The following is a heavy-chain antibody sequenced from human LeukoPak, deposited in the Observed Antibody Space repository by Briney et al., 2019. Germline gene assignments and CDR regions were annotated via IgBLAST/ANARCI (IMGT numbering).Heavy chain of an antibody. J-gene: IGHJ4*01. V-gene: IGHV3-30*04. D-gene: IGHD2-8*02. CDR1: GFTFSAYV. Sequence: PGGSLRVSSEASGFTFSAYVMHGVCQAPGKGLECVAAISNNGNEKYYADSVRGPFSISRDTSPSTLYLQMSNLRTPDTSVYYPGRDGGYTGGWTYGAGDYWGQGTLVTVSS. CDR3: GRDGGYTGGWTYGAGDY. CDR2: ISNNGNEK.